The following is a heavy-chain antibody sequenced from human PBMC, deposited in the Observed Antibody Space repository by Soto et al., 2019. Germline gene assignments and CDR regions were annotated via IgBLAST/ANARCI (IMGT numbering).Heavy chain of an antibody. CDR3: ARGGTMVRGEHYYYYYGMDV. V-gene: IGHV1-18*01. Sequence: QVQLVQSGAEVKKPGASVKVSCKASGYTFTSYGISWVRQAPGQGLEWMGWISAYNGNTNYAQKLQGRVSMTTDTYTSTAYMELRSLRSDDTAVYYCARGGTMVRGEHYYYYYGMDVWGQGTTVTVSS. D-gene: IGHD3-10*01. CDR1: GYTFTSYG. CDR2: ISAYNGNT. J-gene: IGHJ6*02.